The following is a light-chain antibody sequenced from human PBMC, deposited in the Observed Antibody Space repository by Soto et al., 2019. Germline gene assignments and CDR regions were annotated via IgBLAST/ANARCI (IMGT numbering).Light chain of an antibody. CDR2: GAS. CDR1: QSVSSSY. CDR3: QQYGSSRTWT. V-gene: IGKV3-20*01. Sequence: VLTQSPGTLSLSPGERATLSCRALQSVSSSYLAWYQQKPGQALRLLIYGASSRATGIPDRFSGSGPGTDFTLTISRLEPEDFSVYYCQQYGSSRTWTFGQGTRWIS. J-gene: IGKJ1*01.